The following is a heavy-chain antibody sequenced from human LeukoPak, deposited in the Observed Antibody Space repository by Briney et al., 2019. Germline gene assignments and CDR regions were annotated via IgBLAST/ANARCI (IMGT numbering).Heavy chain of an antibody. V-gene: IGHV4-39*07. D-gene: IGHD2-21*02. Sequence: SETLSLTCTVSGGSISSSDYYWGWIRQPPGKGLEWIASLYYGGSTYYNPSLKSRVTISVDTSKNQFSLKLSSVTAADTAVYYCARSRPIVVVTSIAFDIWGQGTMVTVSS. CDR2: LYYGGST. CDR3: ARSRPIVVVTSIAFDI. J-gene: IGHJ3*02. CDR1: GGSISSSDYY.